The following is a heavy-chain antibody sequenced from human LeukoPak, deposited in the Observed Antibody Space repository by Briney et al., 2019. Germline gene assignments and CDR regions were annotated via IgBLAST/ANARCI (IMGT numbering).Heavy chain of an antibody. CDR3: ARAFDTVANGDY. CDR1: GYTFTSYA. J-gene: IGHJ4*02. D-gene: IGHD2-15*01. V-gene: IGHV1-3*01. Sequence: ASVKVSCKASGYTFTSYAMQWVRHAPGQRLEWMGWINAGNGNTKYSQKFQRRVTITRDTSESTAYMELSSLRSEDTAVYYCARAFDTVANGDYWGQGTLVTVSS. CDR2: INAGNGNT.